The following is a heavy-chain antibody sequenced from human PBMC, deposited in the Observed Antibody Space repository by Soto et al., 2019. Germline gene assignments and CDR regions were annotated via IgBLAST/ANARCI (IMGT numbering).Heavy chain of an antibody. D-gene: IGHD3-10*01. CDR1: GYSFSTYW. CDR3: ARQYFGSGSYSVL. Sequence: GESLKISCKGSGYSFSTYWIGWVRQMPGKGLEWMGIIYPDDSNTRYSPSFQGHITISADKSISTAYLQWSSLKDADTAMYYCARQYFGSGSYSVLWGQGTKVTVS. V-gene: IGHV5-51*01. J-gene: IGHJ4*02. CDR2: IYPDDSNT.